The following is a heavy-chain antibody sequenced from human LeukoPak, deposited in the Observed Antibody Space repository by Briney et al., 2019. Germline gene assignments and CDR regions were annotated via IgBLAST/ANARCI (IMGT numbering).Heavy chain of an antibody. CDR1: GDSISSGDYY. D-gene: IGHD3-10*01. CDR3: ARESPSYYYGSGREW. J-gene: IGHJ4*02. Sequence: SQTLSLTCTVSGDSISSGDYYWSWIRQPPGKGLEWIGYIYYSGSTYYNPSLKSRVTISVDTSKNQFSLKLSSVTAADTAVYYCARESPSYYYGSGREWWGQGTLVTVSS. V-gene: IGHV4-30-4*01. CDR2: IYYSGST.